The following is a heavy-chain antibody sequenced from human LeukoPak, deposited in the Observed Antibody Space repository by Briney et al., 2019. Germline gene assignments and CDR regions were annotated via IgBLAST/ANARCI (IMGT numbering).Heavy chain of an antibody. V-gene: IGHV3-7*01. J-gene: IGHJ4*02. D-gene: IGHD5-18*01. CDR3: ARHLSGVSGYTYGRGIDY. CDR2: IKKDGSEK. CDR1: GFTFSSYW. Sequence: GGSLRLSCAASGFTFSSYWMSWVRQAPGKGLEWVANIKKDGSEKYYVDSVNGRLTISRDTAKTSLYLQMNSLRVEDTAVYYCARHLSGVSGYTYGRGIDYWGQGTLVTVSS.